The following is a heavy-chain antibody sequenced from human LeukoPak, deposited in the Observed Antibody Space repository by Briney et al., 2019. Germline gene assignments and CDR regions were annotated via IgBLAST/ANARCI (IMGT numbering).Heavy chain of an antibody. Sequence: GGSLRLSCAASGFTFSSYTVNWVRQAPGKGLEWVSSITASGGNTYYADSVKGRFTISRDNSKNTLYLQMNSLRAEDTALYYCAKISGVAPIWGQGTMVTVSS. D-gene: IGHD5-12*01. CDR2: ITASGGNT. CDR3: AKISGVAPI. CDR1: GFTFSSYT. V-gene: IGHV3-23*01. J-gene: IGHJ3*02.